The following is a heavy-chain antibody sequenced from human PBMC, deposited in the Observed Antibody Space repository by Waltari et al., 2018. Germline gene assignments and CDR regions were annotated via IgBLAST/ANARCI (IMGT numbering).Heavy chain of an antibody. CDR3: TTGGDYSSSGEGWFDP. CDR1: GGTFSSYA. Sequence: QVQLVQSGAEVKKPGSSVKVSCKASGGTFSSYAISWVRQAPGQGLEWMGWMNPNSGNTGYAQKFQGRVTMTMNTSISTAYMELSSLRSEDTAVYYCTTGGDYSSSGEGWFDPWGQGTLVSVSS. V-gene: IGHV1-8*02. CDR2: MNPNSGNT. D-gene: IGHD6-6*01. J-gene: IGHJ5*02.